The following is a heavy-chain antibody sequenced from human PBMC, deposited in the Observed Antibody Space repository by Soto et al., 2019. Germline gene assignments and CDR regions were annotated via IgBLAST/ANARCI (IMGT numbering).Heavy chain of an antibody. V-gene: IGHV3-23*01. CDR2: ISGGGSTA. J-gene: IGHJ4*02. Sequence: EVQLLESGGGLVQRGGSQRLSCAASGFTFTSYVMSWARQAPGKGLEWVAGISGGGSTAFYADSVKGRFTISRDNAKNTLVLQMDSLRAEDTAIYYCAKDSNKYSSSLRGRYFDYWGQGTLVTVSS. D-gene: IGHD3-22*01. CDR1: GFTFTSYV. CDR3: AKDSNKYSSSLRGRYFDY.